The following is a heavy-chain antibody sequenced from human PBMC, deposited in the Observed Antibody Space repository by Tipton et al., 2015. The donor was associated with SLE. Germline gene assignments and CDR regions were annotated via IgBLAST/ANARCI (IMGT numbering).Heavy chain of an antibody. V-gene: IGHV4-38-2*01. CDR2: IYHSGST. Sequence: TLSLTCAVSGYSISSGYYWGWIRQPPGKGLEWIGSIYHSGSTYYNPSLKSRVTISVDTSKNQFSLKLSSVTAADTAVYYCARGIHLWHSDYWGQGTLVTVSS. D-gene: IGHD5-18*01. CDR1: GYSISSGYY. J-gene: IGHJ4*02. CDR3: ARGIHLWHSDY.